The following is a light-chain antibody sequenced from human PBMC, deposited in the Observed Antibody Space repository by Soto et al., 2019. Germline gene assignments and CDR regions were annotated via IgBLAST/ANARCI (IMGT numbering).Light chain of an antibody. CDR2: DAS. V-gene: IGKV3-11*01. J-gene: IGKJ3*01. Sequence: EIVLTQSPATLSLSPGERATLSCRASQNVSTYLAWYQQKPGQAPRLLIYDASNSATGIPARFSGSGSGTDCTLTISSLEPEDFAVYYCQQRTNWLTFGPGTKVDIK. CDR1: QNVSTY. CDR3: QQRTNWLT.